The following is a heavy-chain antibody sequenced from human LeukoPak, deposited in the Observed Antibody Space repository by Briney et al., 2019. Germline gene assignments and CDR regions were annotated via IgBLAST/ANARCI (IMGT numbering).Heavy chain of an antibody. J-gene: IGHJ5*02. D-gene: IGHD6-25*01. Sequence: PGGSLRLSCAASGFTLRDNFMSWIRQAPGQGLEWVAYSSTSGSTTFYGVSVKGRFTISRDNAKNSVFLEMNSLRADDTAVYYCVREGLTGYFDAWGQGTLVTVSS. V-gene: IGHV3-11*01. CDR1: GFTLRDNF. CDR3: VREGLTGYFDA. CDR2: SSTSGSTT.